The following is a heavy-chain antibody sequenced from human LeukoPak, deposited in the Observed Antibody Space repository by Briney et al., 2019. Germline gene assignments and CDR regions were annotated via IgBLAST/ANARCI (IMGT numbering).Heavy chain of an antibody. D-gene: IGHD2-2*01. CDR3: ARLMARLVVPADDDY. CDR2: IYHSGST. CDR1: GYSISSGYY. Sequence: SETLSLTCAVSGYSISSGYYWGWIRQPPGKGLEWIGSIYHSGSTYYNPSLKSRVTISVDTSKNQFSLKLSSVTAADTAVYYCARLMARLVVPADDDYWGQGTLVTVS. V-gene: IGHV4-38-2*01. J-gene: IGHJ4*02.